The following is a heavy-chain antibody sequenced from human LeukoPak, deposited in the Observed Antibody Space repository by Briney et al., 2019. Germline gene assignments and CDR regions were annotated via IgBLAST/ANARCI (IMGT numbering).Heavy chain of an antibody. Sequence: SVKVSCKASGGTFSSYAISWVRQAPGQGLEWMGRIIPILGIANYAQKFQGRVTITADKSTSTAYMELSSLRSEDTAVYYCASAGIVAIAAFDIWGQGTMVTVSS. CDR1: GGTFSSYA. CDR2: IIPILGIA. CDR3: ASAGIVAIAAFDI. V-gene: IGHV1-69*04. D-gene: IGHD5-12*01. J-gene: IGHJ3*02.